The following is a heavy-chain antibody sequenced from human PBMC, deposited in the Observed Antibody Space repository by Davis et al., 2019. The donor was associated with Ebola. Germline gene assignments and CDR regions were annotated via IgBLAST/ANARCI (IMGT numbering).Heavy chain of an antibody. D-gene: IGHD2-8*02. J-gene: IGHJ6*02. V-gene: IGHV3-21*01. Sequence: GESLKISCAASGFTFSSYEMNWVRQAPGKGLEWVSSISSSSSYIYYADSVKGRFTISRDNAKNSLYLQMNSLRAEDTAVYYCASHRDLVVYAIDYYYGMDVWGQGTTVTVSS. CDR2: ISSSSSYI. CDR3: ASHRDLVVYAIDYYYGMDV. CDR1: GFTFSSYE.